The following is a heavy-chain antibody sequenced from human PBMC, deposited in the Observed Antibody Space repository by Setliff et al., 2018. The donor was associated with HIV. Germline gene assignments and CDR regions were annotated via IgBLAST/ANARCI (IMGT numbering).Heavy chain of an antibody. J-gene: IGHJ5*02. D-gene: IGHD2-15*01. V-gene: IGHV4-30-2*01. Sequence: PSETLSLTCTVSGGSISSYSWSWIRQPPGRGLEWVGYIYHVGGTYYNPSLRSRVTISVDRSKNLFSLKLTSVTAADTAVYYCAKGPVSGVDLWGQGTLVTVSS. CDR2: IYHVGGT. CDR3: AKGPVSGVDL. CDR1: GGSISSYS.